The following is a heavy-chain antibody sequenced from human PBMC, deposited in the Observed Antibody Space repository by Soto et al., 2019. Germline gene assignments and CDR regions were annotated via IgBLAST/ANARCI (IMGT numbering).Heavy chain of an antibody. J-gene: IGHJ5*02. D-gene: IGHD3-10*01. V-gene: IGHV4-30-4*01. CDR2: IYYSGST. Sequence: SATLSLTCTVSGGSISSGDYYWSWIRQPPGKGLEWIGYIYYSGSTYYNPSLKSRVTISVDTSKNQFSLKLSSVTAADTAVYYCARVVRGDNWFDPWGQGTLVTVSS. CDR3: ARVVRGDNWFDP. CDR1: GGSISSGDYY.